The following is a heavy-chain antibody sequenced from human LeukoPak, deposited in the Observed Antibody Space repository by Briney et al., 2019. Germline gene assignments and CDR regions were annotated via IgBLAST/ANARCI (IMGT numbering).Heavy chain of an antibody. D-gene: IGHD6-19*01. CDR2: IRSSGRST. Sequence: GGSLRLSCAASGFTVSSNYMSWVRQAPGKGLEWVSNIRSSGRSTYYADSVQGRFSVSRDNSKNTLYLEMNSLRVDDTAVYFCAKAKIIVAGLFGCWGQGTLVAVSS. CDR1: GFTVSSNY. CDR3: AKAKIIVAGLFGC. V-gene: IGHV3-23*01. J-gene: IGHJ4*02.